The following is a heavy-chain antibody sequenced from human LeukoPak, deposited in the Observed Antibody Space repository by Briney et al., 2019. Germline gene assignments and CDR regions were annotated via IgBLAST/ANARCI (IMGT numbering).Heavy chain of an antibody. CDR3: AEDLEQWLVLFHFDY. CDR1: GFTFSSYA. CDR2: ISGSGGST. Sequence: PGGSLRLSCAASGFTFSSYAMSWVRQAPGKGLEWVSAISGSGGSTYYADSVKGRFTISRDNSKNTLYLQMNSLRAEDTAVYYCAEDLEQWLVLFHFDYWGQGTLVTVSS. D-gene: IGHD6-19*01. J-gene: IGHJ4*02. V-gene: IGHV3-23*01.